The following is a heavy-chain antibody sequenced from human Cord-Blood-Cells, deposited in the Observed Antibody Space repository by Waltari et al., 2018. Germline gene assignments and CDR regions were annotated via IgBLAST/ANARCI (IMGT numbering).Heavy chain of an antibody. D-gene: IGHD4-4*01. CDR3: AKATKPKRPSTVTTS. Sequence: QVQLLESGGGVVQPGRSLRPSCAVSGFNFSSYGMHCVCQAPGKGLEWVAVISYDGSNKYYADSVKGRFTISRDNSKNTLYLQMNSLRAEDTAVYYCAKATKPKRPSTVTTSWGQGTLVTVAS. CDR1: GFNFSSYG. CDR2: ISYDGSNK. J-gene: IGHJ5*02. V-gene: IGHV3-30*18.